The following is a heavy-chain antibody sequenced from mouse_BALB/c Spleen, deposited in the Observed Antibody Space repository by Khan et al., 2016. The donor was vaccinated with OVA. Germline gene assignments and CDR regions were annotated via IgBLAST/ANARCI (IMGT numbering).Heavy chain of an antibody. J-gene: IGHJ3*01. Sequence: EVQLVESGGDLVKTGGSLKLSCAASGFTFSTYGMSWVRQTPDKRLEWVATINSGGHYTYYIDSVKGRFTISRDNAKNILYLQMTSLRSEDTAMYYCARRAYYYNSESFAYWGQGTLVTVSA. CDR1: GFTFSTYG. D-gene: IGHD1-1*02. CDR2: INSGGHYT. V-gene: IGHV5-6*01. CDR3: ARRAYYYNSESFAY.